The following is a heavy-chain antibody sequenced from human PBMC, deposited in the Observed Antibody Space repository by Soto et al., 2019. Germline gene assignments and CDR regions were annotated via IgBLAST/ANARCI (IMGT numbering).Heavy chain of an antibody. D-gene: IGHD6-19*01. CDR1: GFTFSSYG. CDR3: ARDRYSSGWYDLDY. V-gene: IGHV3-33*01. Sequence: QVQLVEFGGGVVQPGRSLRLSCAASGFTFSSYGMHWVRQAPGKGLEWVAVIWYDGSNKYYADSVKGRFTISRDNSKNTLYLQMNSLRAEDTAVYYCARDRYSSGWYDLDYWGQGTLVTVSS. J-gene: IGHJ4*02. CDR2: IWYDGSNK.